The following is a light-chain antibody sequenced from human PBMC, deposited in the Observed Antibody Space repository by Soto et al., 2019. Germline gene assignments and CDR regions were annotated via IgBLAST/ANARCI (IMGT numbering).Light chain of an antibody. CDR2: AAS. J-gene: IGKJ1*01. CDR3: QQSYSTPWT. V-gene: IGKV1-39*01. Sequence: IQMTQSPSSLSASVGDRVTITCRASQSISSYLNWYQQKPGNAPTLLIYAASSLQSGVPSRFSGSGSGTDFTLTISSLQPEDFATYYCQQSYSTPWTFGQGTKVEIK. CDR1: QSISSY.